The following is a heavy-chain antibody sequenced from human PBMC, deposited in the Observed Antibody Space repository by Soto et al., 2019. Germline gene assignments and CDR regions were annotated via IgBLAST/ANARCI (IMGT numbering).Heavy chain of an antibody. CDR1: GYSFTSYW. J-gene: IGHJ6*04. Sequence: GESLKISCKGAGYSFTSYWIGWVRQMPGKGLEWMGIIYPGDSDTRYSPSFQGQVTISADKSISTAYLQWSSLKASDTAMYYLAGPREAGKNYYGVDVWGKGTRVTVPS. CDR3: AGPREAGKNYYGVDV. CDR2: IYPGDSDT. V-gene: IGHV5-51*01.